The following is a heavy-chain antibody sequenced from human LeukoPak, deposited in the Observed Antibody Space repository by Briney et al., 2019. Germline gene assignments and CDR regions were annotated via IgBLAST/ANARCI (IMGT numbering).Heavy chain of an antibody. CDR3: ARDISSGWYYYGMDV. J-gene: IGHJ6*02. CDR1: GFTVSSNY. D-gene: IGHD6-19*01. V-gene: IGHV3-53*01. Sequence: QPGGSLRLSCAASGFTVSSNYMSWVRQAPGKGLEWVSVIYSGGSTYYADSVKGRFTISRDNSKNTLYLQMNSLRAEDTAVYYCARDISSGWYYYGMDVWGQGATVTVSS. CDR2: IYSGGST.